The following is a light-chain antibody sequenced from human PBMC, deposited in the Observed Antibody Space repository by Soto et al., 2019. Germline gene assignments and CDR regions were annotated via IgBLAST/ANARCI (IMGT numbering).Light chain of an antibody. J-gene: IGLJ3*02. V-gene: IGLV1-40*01. CDR3: CSFVDSDTVL. Sequence: QSVLTQPPSVSGAPGQRVTISCTGSSSNIGAGYDVHWYQQLPGTAPKLLIYGNSNRPSGVPDRFSGSKSGTSASLAITGLQAEDEADYFCCSFVDSDTVLFGGGTKVTVL. CDR2: GNS. CDR1: SSNIGAGYD.